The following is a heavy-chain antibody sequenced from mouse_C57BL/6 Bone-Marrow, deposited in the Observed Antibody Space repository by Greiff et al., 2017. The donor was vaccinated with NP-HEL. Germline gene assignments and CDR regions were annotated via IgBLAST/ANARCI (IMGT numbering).Heavy chain of an antibody. V-gene: IGHV1-78*01. D-gene: IGHD2-5*01. CDR1: GYTFTDHT. Sequence: VKLMESDAELVKPGASVKISCKVSGYTFTDHTIHWMKQRPEQGLEWIGYIYPRDGSTKYNEKFKGKATLTADKSSSTAYMQLNSLTSEDSAVYFCARDYSNSYWYFDVWGTGTTVTVSS. CDR3: ARDYSNSYWYFDV. J-gene: IGHJ1*03. CDR2: IYPRDGST.